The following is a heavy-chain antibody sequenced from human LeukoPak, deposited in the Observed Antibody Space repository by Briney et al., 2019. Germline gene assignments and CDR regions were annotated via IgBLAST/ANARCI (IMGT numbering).Heavy chain of an antibody. CDR2: IYYSGST. CDR1: GDSISSSSYY. J-gene: IGHJ4*02. Sequence: SETLSLTCTVSGDSISSSSYYWGWIRQPPGKGLEWIGSIYYSGSTYYNPSLKSRVTISVDTSKNQFSLKLSSVTAADTAVYYCARLWIQLWPFDYWGQGTLVTVSS. CDR3: ARLWIQLWPFDY. V-gene: IGHV4-39*01. D-gene: IGHD5-18*01.